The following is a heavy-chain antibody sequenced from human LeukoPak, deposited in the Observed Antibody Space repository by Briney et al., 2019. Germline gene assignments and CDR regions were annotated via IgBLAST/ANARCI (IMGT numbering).Heavy chain of an antibody. V-gene: IGHV1-2*02. J-gene: IGHJ5*02. CDR3: ARDATTSGYCSSTSCYNWFDP. CDR1: GYTFTGYY. CDR2: INPNSDGT. Sequence: ASVKVSCKASGYTFTGYYMHWVRQAPGQGLEWMGWINPNSDGTNYAQKFQGRVTMTRDTSISTAYMELSRLRSDDTAVYYCARDATTSGYCSSTSCYNWFDPWGQGTLVTVSS. D-gene: IGHD2-2*01.